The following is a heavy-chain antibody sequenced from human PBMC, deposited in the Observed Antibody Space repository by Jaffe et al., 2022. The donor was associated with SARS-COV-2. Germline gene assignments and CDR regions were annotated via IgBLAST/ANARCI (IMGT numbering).Heavy chain of an antibody. V-gene: IGHV1-69*01. CDR2: IIPIFGTA. Sequence: QVQLVQSGAEVKKPGSSVKVSCKASGGTFSSYAISWVRQAPGQGLEWMGGIIPIFGTANYAQKFQGRVTITADESTSTAYMELSSLRSEDTAVYYCASSRPSPETSSGWSGIDYWGQGTLVTVSS. CDR1: GGTFSSYA. D-gene: IGHD6-19*01. CDR3: ASSRPSPETSSGWSGIDY. J-gene: IGHJ4*02.